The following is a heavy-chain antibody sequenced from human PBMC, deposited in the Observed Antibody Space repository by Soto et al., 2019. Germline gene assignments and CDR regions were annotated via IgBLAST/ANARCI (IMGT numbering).Heavy chain of an antibody. J-gene: IGHJ5*02. V-gene: IGHV1-69*01. CDR3: TRDDYDYVWGSYRYGREPDP. Sequence: QVQLVQSGAEVKKPGSSVKVSCKASGGTFSSYAISWVRQAPGQGLEWMGGIIPIFGTANYAQKFQGRVTITVDESTSTAYMELSRLRSEDTAVYYCTRDDYDYVWGSYRYGREPDPWGQGILVTVSS. D-gene: IGHD3-16*02. CDR2: IIPIFGTA. CDR1: GGTFSSYA.